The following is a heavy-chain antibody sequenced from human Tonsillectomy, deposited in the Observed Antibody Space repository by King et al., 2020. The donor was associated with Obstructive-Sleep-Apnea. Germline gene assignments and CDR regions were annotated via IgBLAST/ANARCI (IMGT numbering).Heavy chain of an antibody. J-gene: IGHJ3*02. Sequence: VQLVESGGGLVQPGGSLRLSCAASGFTFSDYTMNWVRQAPGKGLEWVSYISSSSNTIYYADSVKGRFTTSRDNAENSLYLQMSSLRAEETAVYYCARDSKSGSEVGAFDIWGQGTMVTVSS. CDR1: GFTFSDYT. D-gene: IGHD1-26*01. CDR3: ARDSKSGSEVGAFDI. V-gene: IGHV3-48*04. CDR2: ISSSSNTI.